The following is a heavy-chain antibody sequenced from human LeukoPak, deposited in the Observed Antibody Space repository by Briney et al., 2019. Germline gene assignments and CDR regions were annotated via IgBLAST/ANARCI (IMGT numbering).Heavy chain of an antibody. Sequence: GGSLRLSCAASGFTFSSYAMGWVRQAPGKGLEWVSAISGSGGSTYYADSVKGRFTISRDNSKNTLYLQMNSLRAEDTAVYYCAKDLYYDSSGYSPLLDYWGQGTLVTVSS. D-gene: IGHD3-22*01. V-gene: IGHV3-23*01. CDR2: ISGSGGST. CDR3: AKDLYYDSSGYSPLLDY. CDR1: GFTFSSYA. J-gene: IGHJ4*02.